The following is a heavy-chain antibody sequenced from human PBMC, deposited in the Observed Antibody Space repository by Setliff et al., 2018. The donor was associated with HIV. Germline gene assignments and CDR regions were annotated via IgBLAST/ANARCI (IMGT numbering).Heavy chain of an antibody. Sequence: GGSLRLSCAASGFRFSDHFASWFRQAPGKGLKWISDISSSGDTSNYADSVKGRFTISKDNAQNSVFLQMNSLRAEDTAVYYCAREDKLTYWGQGTLVTVSS. V-gene: IGHV3-11*04. J-gene: IGHJ4*02. CDR3: AREDKLTY. CDR1: GFRFSDHF. D-gene: IGHD3-9*01. CDR2: ISSSGDTS.